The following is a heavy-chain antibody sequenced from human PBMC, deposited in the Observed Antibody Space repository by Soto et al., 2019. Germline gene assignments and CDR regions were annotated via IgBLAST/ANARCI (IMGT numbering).Heavy chain of an antibody. CDR1: GGSFSGYY. Sequence: SETLSLTCAVYGGSFSGYYWSWIRQPPGKGLEWIGYIHYSGSIIYNPSFKSRVTISVDTSKNQFSLQLSSVTAADTAVYFCAREDDGGDRDYYGLDVWGQGTTVTVSS. D-gene: IGHD2-21*02. CDR3: AREDDGGDRDYYGLDV. J-gene: IGHJ6*02. V-gene: IGHV4-34*09. CDR2: IHYSGSI.